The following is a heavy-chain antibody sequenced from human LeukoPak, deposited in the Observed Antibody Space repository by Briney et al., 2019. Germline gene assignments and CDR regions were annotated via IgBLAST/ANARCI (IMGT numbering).Heavy chain of an antibody. Sequence: GGSLRLSCAASGFTFSDYAVHWVRQAPGKGLEWVAAISYNAGNTKYADSVKGRFTISRDNSKNTLYLQLSSLRVEDTAVYYCARGLGNWDKREWYFDLWGRGTLVTVSS. CDR1: GFTFSDYA. CDR2: ISYNAGNT. V-gene: IGHV3-30*04. D-gene: IGHD1/OR15-1a*01. CDR3: ARGLGNWDKREWYFDL. J-gene: IGHJ2*01.